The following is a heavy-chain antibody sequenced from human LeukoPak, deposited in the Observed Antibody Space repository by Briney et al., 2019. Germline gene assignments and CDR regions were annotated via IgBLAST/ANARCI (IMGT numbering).Heavy chain of an antibody. Sequence: GRSLRLSCAASGFTFSSYAMHWVRQAPGKGLEWVAVISYDGSNKYYADSVKGRFTISRDNSKNTLYLQMNSLGAEDTAVYYCAINFSGLLRYLPIVWGQGTTVTVSS. J-gene: IGHJ6*02. D-gene: IGHD3-9*01. CDR3: AINFSGLLRYLPIV. V-gene: IGHV3-30*04. CDR2: ISYDGSNK. CDR1: GFTFSSYA.